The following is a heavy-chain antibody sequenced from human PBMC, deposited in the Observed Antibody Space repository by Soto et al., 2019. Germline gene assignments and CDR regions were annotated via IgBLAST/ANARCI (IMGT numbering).Heavy chain of an antibody. CDR1: GFTFSGYA. V-gene: IGHV3-21*01. CDR3: ARDCSGGSCYPGMDV. Sequence: GGSLRLACAASGFTFSGYAMSWVCQPXGKRLEWLSSISSSGYIFSTDSVRGRFTISRDNAKNSVYLQINSLRAEDTAVYFCARDCSGGSCYPGMDVWGQGTTVTVSS. J-gene: IGHJ6*02. D-gene: IGHD2-15*01. CDR2: ISSSGYI.